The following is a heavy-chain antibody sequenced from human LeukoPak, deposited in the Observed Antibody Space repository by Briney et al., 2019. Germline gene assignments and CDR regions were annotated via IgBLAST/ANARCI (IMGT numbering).Heavy chain of an antibody. CDR3: ARGTYSGYDYTPNLGN. D-gene: IGHD5-12*01. CDR2: IYYSGST. V-gene: IGHV4-59*12. Sequence: SETLSLTCTVSGDSISSYYWSWIRQPPGKGLEWIGYIYYSGSTNYNPSLKSRVTISVDTSKNQFSLKLSSVTAADTAVYYCARGTYSGYDYTPNLGNWGQGTLVTVSS. CDR1: GDSISSYY. J-gene: IGHJ4*02.